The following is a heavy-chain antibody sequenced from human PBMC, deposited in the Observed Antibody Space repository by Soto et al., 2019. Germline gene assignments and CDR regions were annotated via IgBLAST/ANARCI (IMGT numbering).Heavy chain of an antibody. Sequence: QAGGSLRLSCAASGFTFSNYGMHWVRQAPGEGLDWVAVISYGGSNKYYADSVKGRFTISRDNSKNTLYLQMNSLRSEDTAVYYCARDLQHKVPRSFPGCFDPWCPAILLTV. CDR3: ARDLQHKVPRSFPGCFDP. D-gene: IGHD2-2*01. J-gene: IGHJ5*02. CDR2: ISYGGSNK. V-gene: IGHV3-30*03. CDR1: GFTFSNYG.